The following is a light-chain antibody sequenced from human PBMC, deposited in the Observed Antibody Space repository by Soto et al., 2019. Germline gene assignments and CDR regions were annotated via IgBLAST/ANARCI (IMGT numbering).Light chain of an antibody. CDR3: QQYNNWPPLGVYT. CDR2: GAS. Sequence: EIVMTQSPATLSVSPGERATLSCRASQSVSSNLAWYQQKPGQAPRLLIYGASTRATGIPARFSGSGSGTEFTLTISSLQSEDFAVYYCQQYNNWPPLGVYTFGQGTKLEIK. CDR1: QSVSSN. J-gene: IGKJ2*01. V-gene: IGKV3-15*01.